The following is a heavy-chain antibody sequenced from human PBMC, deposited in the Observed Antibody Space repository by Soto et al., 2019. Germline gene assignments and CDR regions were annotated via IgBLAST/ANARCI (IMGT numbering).Heavy chain of an antibody. CDR1: GFSLCNARMG. Sequence: QVTLKESGPVLVKPTETLTLTCTVSGFSLCNARMGVSWIRQPPGKALEWLAHIFSNDEKSYSTSLKSRLTISKDTSKSQVVLNMTNMDPVDTATYYCARIRFGSSWFYYFDYWGQGTLVTVSS. CDR3: ARIRFGSSWFYYFDY. D-gene: IGHD6-13*01. V-gene: IGHV2-26*01. CDR2: IFSNDEK. J-gene: IGHJ4*02.